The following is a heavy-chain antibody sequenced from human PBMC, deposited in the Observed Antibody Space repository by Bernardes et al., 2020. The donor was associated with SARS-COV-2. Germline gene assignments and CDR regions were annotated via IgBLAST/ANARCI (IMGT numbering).Heavy chain of an antibody. J-gene: IGHJ4*02. CDR3: VKERPVGDY. D-gene: IGHD3-10*01. CDR2: ISDNGATT. Sequence: GGSVSLSCSGSGFTLSEYPMHWVRQTPGKGLEYVSRISDNGATTHYGDSVKGRFTISGDNSKNTMYLQMNSLRVEDTAVYWCVKERPVGDYWGQGILVTVSS. CDR1: GFTLSEYP. V-gene: IGHV3-64D*06.